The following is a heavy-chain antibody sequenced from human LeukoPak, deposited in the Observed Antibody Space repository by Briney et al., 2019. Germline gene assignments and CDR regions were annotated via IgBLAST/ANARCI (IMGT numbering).Heavy chain of an antibody. Sequence: SEILSLTCAVYGGSFSGHYWTWIRQPPGKGLEWIGGINHSGSTNYNPSLKSRVTISVDTSKNQFSLKVSSVTAADTAVYYCARETSQKGAHYMDVWGKGTTVTISS. CDR2: INHSGST. CDR3: ARETSQKGAHYMDV. V-gene: IGHV4-34*01. D-gene: IGHD3-16*01. J-gene: IGHJ6*03. CDR1: GGSFSGHY.